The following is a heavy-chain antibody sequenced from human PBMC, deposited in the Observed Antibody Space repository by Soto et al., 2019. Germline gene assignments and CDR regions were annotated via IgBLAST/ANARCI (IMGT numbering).Heavy chain of an antibody. CDR2: INHSGST. D-gene: IGHD6-13*01. CDR1: GGSFSGYY. J-gene: IGHJ5*02. V-gene: IGHV4-34*01. Sequence: QVQLQQWGAGLLKPPETLSLTCAVYGGSFSGYYWSWIRQPPGKGLEWIGEINHSGSTNYNPSLKSRVTISVDTSKNQFSLKLSSVTAADTAVYYCARASRRSSSWYRNWFDPWGQGTLVTVSS. CDR3: ARASRRSSSWYRNWFDP.